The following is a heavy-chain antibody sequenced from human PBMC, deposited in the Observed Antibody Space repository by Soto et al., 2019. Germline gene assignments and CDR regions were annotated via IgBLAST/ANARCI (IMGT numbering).Heavy chain of an antibody. V-gene: IGHV1-69*01. CDR2: IIPIFGTA. J-gene: IGHJ4*02. CDR1: GGTFSSYA. D-gene: IGHD6-19*01. CDR3: ARVAGWDRRWLQSGYYFDY. Sequence: QVQLVQSGAEVKKPGSSVKVSCKASGGTFSSYAISWVRQAPGQGLEWMGGIIPIFGTANYAQKCQGRVTITADETKSTAYMELSSLRCEDTAVYYCARVAGWDRRWLQSGYYFDYWGQGTLVTVSS.